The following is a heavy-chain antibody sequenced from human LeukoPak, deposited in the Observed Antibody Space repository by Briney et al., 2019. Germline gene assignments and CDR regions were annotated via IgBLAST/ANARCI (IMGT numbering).Heavy chain of an antibody. CDR2: IYHSGST. CDR1: GGSISSGGYY. J-gene: IGHJ4*03. CDR3: AREGRGSSSYYFDY. Sequence: PSETLSLTCTVSGGSISSGGYYWSWIRQPPGKGLEWIGYIYHSGSTYHNPSLKSRVTISVDRSKNQFSLKLSSVTAADTAVYYCAREGRGSSSYYFDYWGQGTTVTVSS. D-gene: IGHD6-6*01. V-gene: IGHV4-30-2*01.